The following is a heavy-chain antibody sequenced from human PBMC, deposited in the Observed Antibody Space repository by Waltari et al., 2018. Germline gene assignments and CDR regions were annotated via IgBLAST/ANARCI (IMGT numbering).Heavy chain of an antibody. V-gene: IGHV3-21*01. CDR2: ISSSSSYR. Sequence: EVQLVESGGGLVKPGGSLRLSCAASGFTFSSYSMNWVRQAPGKGLELVSTISSSSSYRYYADAVKGRFTISRDNAKNSLYLQMNILRAEDTAVYYWAREVSSAIRAYDYWGQGTLVTVSS. D-gene: IGHD3-9*01. CDR3: AREVSSAIRAYDY. J-gene: IGHJ4*02. CDR1: GFTFSSYS.